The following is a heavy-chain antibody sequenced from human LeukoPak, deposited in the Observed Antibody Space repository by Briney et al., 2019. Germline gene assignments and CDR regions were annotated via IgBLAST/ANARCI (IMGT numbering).Heavy chain of an antibody. V-gene: IGHV3-7*01. J-gene: IGHJ6*03. Sequence: PGGSLRLSCAVSGFTFSSYWMTWVRQAPGKGLEWVANIKQDGSEKYYVDSVKGRFTISKDNAKNSLYLQMNSLRAEDTAVYYCARHGPAYYYYYMDVRGKGTTVTVSS. CDR3: ARHGPAYYYYYMDV. CDR2: IKQDGSEK. CDR1: GFTFSSYW.